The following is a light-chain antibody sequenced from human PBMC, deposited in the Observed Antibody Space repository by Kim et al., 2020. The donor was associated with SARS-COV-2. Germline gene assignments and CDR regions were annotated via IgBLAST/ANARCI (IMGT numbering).Light chain of an antibody. CDR3: QSYDSGLSGVV. CDR1: NSYIGTGYV. Sequence: QSVLTQPPSVSGAPGQRVTISCTGSNSYIGTGYVVHWYQQLPGTAPKLLIYGNNNRPSGVPDRFSGSKSGTSASLAITGLQAEDEADYYCQSYDSGLSGVVFGGGTQLTVL. J-gene: IGLJ3*02. V-gene: IGLV1-40*01. CDR2: GNN.